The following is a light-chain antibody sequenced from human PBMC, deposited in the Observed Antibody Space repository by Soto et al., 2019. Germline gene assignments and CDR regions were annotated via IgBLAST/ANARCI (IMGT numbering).Light chain of an antibody. CDR3: QHYNSYSEA. CDR1: QNIRSR. CDR2: DAS. V-gene: IGKV1-5*01. J-gene: IGKJ1*01. Sequence: DFQITQSPSTLSASVGDRVTITCRASQNIRSRLAWFQQKPGKAPKLLIYDASSLESGVLSRFSGSGAGTEFTLTISSLQPDDFATYYCQHYNSYSEAFGQGTKVDIK.